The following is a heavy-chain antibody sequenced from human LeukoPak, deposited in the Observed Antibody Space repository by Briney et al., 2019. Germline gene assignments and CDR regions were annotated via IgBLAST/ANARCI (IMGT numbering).Heavy chain of an antibody. D-gene: IGHD5-18*01. CDR1: GYTFTSYY. Sequence: ASVKVSCKASGYTFTSYYMHWVRQAPGQGLGWMGIINPSGGSTSYAQKFQGRVTMTRDMSTSTVYMELSSLRSEDTAVYYCARVPVGTATEDYWGQGTLVTVSS. J-gene: IGHJ4*02. V-gene: IGHV1-46*01. CDR3: ARVPVGTATEDY. CDR2: INPSGGST.